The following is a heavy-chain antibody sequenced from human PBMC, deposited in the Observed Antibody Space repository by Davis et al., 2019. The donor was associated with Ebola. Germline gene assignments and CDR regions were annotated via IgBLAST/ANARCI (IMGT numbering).Heavy chain of an antibody. V-gene: IGHV1-3*01. CDR2: INAGNGNT. Sequence: ASVKVSCKASGYTFTSYAMHWVRQAPGQRLEWMGWINAGNGNTKYSQKFQDRVTITRDTSASTAYMELSSLRSEDTAVYYCARDSSGWYYFDYWGQGTLVTVSS. J-gene: IGHJ4*02. CDR3: ARDSSGWYYFDY. D-gene: IGHD6-19*01. CDR1: GYTFTSYA.